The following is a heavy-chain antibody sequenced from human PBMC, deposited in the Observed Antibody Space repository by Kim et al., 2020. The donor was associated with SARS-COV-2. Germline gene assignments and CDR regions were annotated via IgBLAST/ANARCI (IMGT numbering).Heavy chain of an antibody. D-gene: IGHD5-12*01. V-gene: IGHV3-30*18. CDR2: ISYDGSNK. J-gene: IGHJ4*02. CDR1: GFTFSSYG. Sequence: GGSLRLSCAASGFTFSSYGMHWVRQAPGKGLEWVAVISYDGSNKYYADSVKGRFTISRDNSKNTLYLQMNSLRAEDTAVYYCAKDLREMALDYWGQGTLVTVSS. CDR3: AKDLREMALDY.